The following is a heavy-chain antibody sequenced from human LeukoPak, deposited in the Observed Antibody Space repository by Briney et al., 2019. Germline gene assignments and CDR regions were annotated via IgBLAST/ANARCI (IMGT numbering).Heavy chain of an antibody. CDR1: GVSISGSNW. Sequence: PSETLSLTCAVSGVSISGSNWWTWVRQPPGKGLEWIGEMYHSGSTNYNPSLKSRVTISVDKSKNQFSLKVNSVTAADTAVYYCASLKILSGSAAFDYWGQGTLVTVSS. D-gene: IGHD3-3*01. CDR3: ASLKILSGSAAFDY. J-gene: IGHJ4*02. CDR2: MYHSGST. V-gene: IGHV4-4*02.